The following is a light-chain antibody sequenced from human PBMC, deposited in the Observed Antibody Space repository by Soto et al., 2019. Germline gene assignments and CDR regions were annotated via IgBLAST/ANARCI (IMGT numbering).Light chain of an antibody. J-gene: IGLJ2*01. CDR1: NIGSKT. CDR2: YDS. V-gene: IGLV3-21*04. CDR3: QVWDRTSGHVV. Sequence: SSELTQPPSVSVAPGKTARITCGGNNIGSKTVHWYQQKPGQAPVVVIYYDSDRPSGIPERFSGSNSGNTATLTISRVEAGDEADYYCQVWDRTSGHVVFGGGTKLTVL.